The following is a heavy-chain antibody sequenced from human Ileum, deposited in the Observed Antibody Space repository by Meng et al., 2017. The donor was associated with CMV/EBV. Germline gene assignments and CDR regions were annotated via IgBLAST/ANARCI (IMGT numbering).Heavy chain of an antibody. CDR3: ARRVREVRERSWENWLTP. J-gene: IGHJ5*02. V-gene: IGHV4-4*07. Sequence: QVQLKGLGHVLGRPSETLSLISTVSGGSISTSCCNWIRQSAGKRLEWIGRICGTGTIQYNPSFKSRLTLSLDTSKSQFSLRLTSVTAADTAVYFCARRVREVRERSWENWLTPWGQGILVTVSS. CDR2: ICGTGTI. D-gene: IGHD3-10*01. CDR1: GGSISTSC.